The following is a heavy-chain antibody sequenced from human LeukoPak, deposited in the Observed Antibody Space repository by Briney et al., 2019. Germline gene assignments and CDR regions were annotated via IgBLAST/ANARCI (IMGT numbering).Heavy chain of an antibody. CDR1: GYTFTDYY. CDR3: ATDFHTSGFDF. J-gene: IGHJ4*02. CDR2: INHKSGGT. V-gene: IGHV1-2*02. D-gene: IGHD3-22*01. Sequence: ASVTVSCKASGYTFTDYYMHWVRQAPGKGLEWMGWINHKSGGTNYEQKFQDRVTMTRDTSISTAYMELSRLRSDDTAVYYCATDFHTSGFDFWGQGTLVTVSS.